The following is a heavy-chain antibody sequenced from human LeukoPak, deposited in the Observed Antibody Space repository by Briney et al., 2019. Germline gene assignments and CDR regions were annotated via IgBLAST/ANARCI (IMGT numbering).Heavy chain of an antibody. CDR1: GYTFTSYG. Sequence: ASVKVSCKASGYTFTSYGISWVRQAPGQGLEWMGWISAYNGNTNYAQKLQGRVTMTTDTSTSTAYMELRSLRSDDTAVYYCAREYLIAHYDSWSGQHLDYWGQGTLVTVSS. CDR3: AREYLIAHYDSWSGQHLDY. V-gene: IGHV1-18*01. J-gene: IGHJ4*02. CDR2: ISAYNGNT. D-gene: IGHD3-3*01.